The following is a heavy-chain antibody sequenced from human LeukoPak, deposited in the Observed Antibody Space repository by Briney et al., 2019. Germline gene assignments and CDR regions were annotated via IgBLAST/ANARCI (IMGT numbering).Heavy chain of an antibody. CDR1: GFTFDDYG. J-gene: IGHJ4*02. CDR3: ARDLSTSWGSDY. D-gene: IGHD6-13*01. CDR2: ISTDGGNT. V-gene: IGHV3-20*04. Sequence: PGGSLRLSCAASGFTFDDYGMSWVRQAPGKGLEWDSGISTDGGNTHYADSVKGRFTISRDNAKSSLYLQMNSLRAEDTAFYYCARDLSTSWGSDYWGQGTLVTVSS.